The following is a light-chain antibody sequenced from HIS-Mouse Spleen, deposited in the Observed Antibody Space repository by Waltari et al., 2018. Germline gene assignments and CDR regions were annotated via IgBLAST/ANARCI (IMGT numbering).Light chain of an antibody. V-gene: IGLV2-14*03. J-gene: IGLJ1*01. Sequence: QSSLTQPSSVSGSPGQAITISCTGTRSDVWGYNFGSRYQQHPGKAPKLMIYDVSNRPSGVSNRFSGSKSGNTASLTISGLQAEDEADYYCSSYTSSSTRVFGTGTKVTVL. CDR3: SSYTSSSTRV. CDR2: DVS. CDR1: RSDVWGYNF.